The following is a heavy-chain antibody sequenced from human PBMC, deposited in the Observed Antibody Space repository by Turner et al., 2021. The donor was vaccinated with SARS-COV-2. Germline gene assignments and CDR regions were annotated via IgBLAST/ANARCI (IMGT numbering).Heavy chain of an antibody. CDR1: GGTFSSYA. Sequence: QVQLVQSGAEVKKPGSSVKVSCKASGGTFSSYAISWVRQAPGQALEWMGGIIPILGITNCAQKFQGRVTITADKSTSTDYMELSSLRTEDTAVYYCARQRISVAGYDYYGMDVWGQGTTVTVSS. D-gene: IGHD6-19*01. CDR2: IIPILGIT. CDR3: ARQRISVAGYDYYGMDV. V-gene: IGHV1-69*10. J-gene: IGHJ6*02.